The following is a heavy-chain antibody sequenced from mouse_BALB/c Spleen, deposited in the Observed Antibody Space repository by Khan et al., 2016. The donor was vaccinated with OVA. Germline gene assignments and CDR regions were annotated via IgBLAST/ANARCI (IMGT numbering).Heavy chain of an antibody. CDR2: ISYSGNT. D-gene: IGHD1-1*01. CDR1: GDSITSDY. J-gene: IGHJ3*01. V-gene: IGHV3-8*02. CDR3: ACELRAFAY. Sequence: VQLKESGPSLVKPSQTLSLTCSVTGDSITSDYWNWIRKFPGNKLEYMGYISYSGNTYYNPSLTSRISITRDTSKSKYYLQLNSVTTEDTATYYGACELRAFAYWGQGTLVTVSA.